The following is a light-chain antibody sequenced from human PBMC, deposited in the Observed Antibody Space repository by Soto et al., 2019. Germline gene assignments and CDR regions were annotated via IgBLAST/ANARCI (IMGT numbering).Light chain of an antibody. CDR1: SSDVGGYNY. Sequence: QSVLTQPASVSGSPGQSITISRTGTSSDVGGYNYISWYQQHPGKAPKFIIYEVSNRPSGISNRFSGSKSGNTASLTISGLQAEDEADYYCSSYTSSNTYVFGSGTKVTVL. CDR3: SSYTSSNTYV. V-gene: IGLV2-14*01. J-gene: IGLJ1*01. CDR2: EVS.